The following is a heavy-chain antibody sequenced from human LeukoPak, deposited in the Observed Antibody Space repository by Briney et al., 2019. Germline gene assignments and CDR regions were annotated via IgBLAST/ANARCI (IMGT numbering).Heavy chain of an antibody. CDR3: ARDIRESLRYYGMDV. Sequence: GTSLRLSCAASGFSFSTYAMHWVRQAPGKGLDWVAMIWSDASNQYYADSVKGRFTISRDNSKNTLYLQLNSLRAEDTAVYYCARDIRESLRYYGMDVWGQGTTVTVSS. J-gene: IGHJ6*02. CDR2: IWSDASNQ. CDR1: GFSFSTYA. D-gene: IGHD3-10*01. V-gene: IGHV3-33*01.